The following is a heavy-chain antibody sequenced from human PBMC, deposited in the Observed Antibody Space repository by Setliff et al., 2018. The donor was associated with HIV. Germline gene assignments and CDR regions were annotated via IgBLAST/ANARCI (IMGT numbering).Heavy chain of an antibody. CDR2: IHHSGTA. D-gene: IGHD6-19*01. CDR3: AKSYGSGWSADTFDI. J-gene: IGHJ3*02. Sequence: SETLSLTCTVSGGSISSHYWSWIRQPPGKGLEWIGSIHHSGTAYDNPSLKSRVTISLHTSKNQFSLKLSSVTAADTAMYYCAKSYGSGWSADTFDIWGQGTVVTVSS. V-gene: IGHV4-59*04. CDR1: GGSISSHY.